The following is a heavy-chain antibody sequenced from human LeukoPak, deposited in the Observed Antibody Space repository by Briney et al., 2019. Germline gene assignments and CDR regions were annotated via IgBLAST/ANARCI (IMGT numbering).Heavy chain of an antibody. Sequence: GGSLRLSCAASGFSFSDYAMNWVRQAPGKGLEWVSSITGSGDSTYIADSVKGRFTIYRDNSKNTMYMQMNILRAEDTAVYYCAKGTLRSCSGARCYPFDYWGQGTLVNVSS. D-gene: IGHD2-15*01. J-gene: IGHJ4*02. CDR3: AKGTLRSCSGARCYPFDY. CDR2: ITGSGDST. V-gene: IGHV3-23*01. CDR1: GFSFSDYA.